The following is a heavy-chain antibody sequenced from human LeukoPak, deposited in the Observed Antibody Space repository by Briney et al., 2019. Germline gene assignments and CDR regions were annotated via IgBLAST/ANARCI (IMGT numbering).Heavy chain of an antibody. D-gene: IGHD6-13*01. CDR3: ARLGLAAADFDY. Sequence: PSETLSLTCTVSGGSISSSSYYWGWIRQPPGKGLEWIGSIYYSGSTYYNPSLKSRVTISVDTSKSQFSLKLSSVTAADTAVYYCARLGLAAADFDYWGQGTLVTVSS. CDR2: IYYSGST. J-gene: IGHJ4*02. V-gene: IGHV4-39*01. CDR1: GGSISSSSYY.